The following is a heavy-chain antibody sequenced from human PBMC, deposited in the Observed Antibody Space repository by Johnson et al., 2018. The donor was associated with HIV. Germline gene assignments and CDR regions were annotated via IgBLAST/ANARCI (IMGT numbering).Heavy chain of an antibody. Sequence: VQLVESGGGVVRPGGSLRLSCAASGFTFDDYGMSWVRQAPGKGLEWVSGINWNGGSTYYADSVKGRVTISRDNAKNSLYLQMNNLRVEDTAVYYCARDGRYSSAWDALDRWGQGTVVTVSS. D-gene: IGHD6-25*01. J-gene: IGHJ3*02. CDR3: ARDGRYSSAWDALDR. CDR2: INWNGGST. CDR1: GFTFDDYG. V-gene: IGHV3-20*04.